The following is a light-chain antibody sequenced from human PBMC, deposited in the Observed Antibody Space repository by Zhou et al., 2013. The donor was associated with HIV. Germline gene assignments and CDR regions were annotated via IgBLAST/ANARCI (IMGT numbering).Light chain of an antibody. V-gene: IGLV1-40*01. CDR3: QSYDSSLSNWV. J-gene: IGLJ3*02. Sequence: QSVLTQPPSVSGAPGQRVTISCTGSSSNIGAGYDVHWYQQVPGTAPKLLIYGNSNRPSGVPDRFSGSRSGTSASLAITGLQAEDEADYYCQSYDSSLSNWVFGGGTKLTVV. CDR2: GNS. CDR1: SSNIGAGYD.